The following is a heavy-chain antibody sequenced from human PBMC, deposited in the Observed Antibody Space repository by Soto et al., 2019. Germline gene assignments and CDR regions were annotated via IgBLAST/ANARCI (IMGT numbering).Heavy chain of an antibody. CDR1: GFTFSSYA. CDR2: ISYDGSNK. CDR3: ARDRTAMALNWFDP. V-gene: IGHV3-30-3*01. Sequence: PGGSLRLSCAASGFTFSSYAIHWVRQAPGKGLEWVAVISYDGSNKYYADSVKGRFTISRDNSKNTLYLQMNSRRAEDTAVYYCARDRTAMALNWFDPWGHGTLVTVS. J-gene: IGHJ5*02. D-gene: IGHD5-18*01.